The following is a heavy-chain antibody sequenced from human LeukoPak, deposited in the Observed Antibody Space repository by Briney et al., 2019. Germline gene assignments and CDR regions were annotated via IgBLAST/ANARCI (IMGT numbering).Heavy chain of an antibody. D-gene: IGHD2-15*01. CDR1: GVSISIEGYY. V-gene: IGHV4-31*03. Sequence: ASETLSLTRSVSGVSISIEGYYWTWLRPHPGTGLEWIEYIYYSGGTYYNPPLKSRLTISVDTSKNQFSLRLSSVTAADTAVYFCARDDCNGGSCYSYWGQGTLVSVSS. J-gene: IGHJ4*02. CDR3: ARDDCNGGSCYSY. CDR2: IYYSGGT.